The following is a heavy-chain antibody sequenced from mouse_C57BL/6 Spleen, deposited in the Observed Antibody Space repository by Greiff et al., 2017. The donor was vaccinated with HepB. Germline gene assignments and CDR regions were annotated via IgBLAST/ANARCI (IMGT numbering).Heavy chain of an antibody. V-gene: IGHV1-42*01. Sequence: DVKLQESGPELVKPGASVKISCKASGYSFTGYYMNWVKQSPEKSLEWIGEINPSTGGTTYNQKFKAKATLTVDKSSSTAYMQLKSLTSEDSAVYYCARSIYYYGSSGWYFDVWGTGTTVTVSS. D-gene: IGHD1-1*01. J-gene: IGHJ1*03. CDR3: ARSIYYYGSSGWYFDV. CDR1: GYSFTGYY. CDR2: INPSTGGT.